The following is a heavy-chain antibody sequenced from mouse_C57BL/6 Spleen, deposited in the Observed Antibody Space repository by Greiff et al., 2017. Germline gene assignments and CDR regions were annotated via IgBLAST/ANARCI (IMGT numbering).Heavy chain of an antibody. CDR3: ARYYGSSKRYFDV. CDR1: GYTFTSYG. CDR2: IYPRSGNT. J-gene: IGHJ1*03. Sequence: VQLVESGAELARPGASVKLSCKASGYTFTSYGISWVKQRTGQGLEWIGEIYPRSGNTYYNEKFKGKATLTADKSSSTAYMELRSLTSEDSAVYFCARYYGSSKRYFDVWGTGTTVTVSS. D-gene: IGHD1-1*01. V-gene: IGHV1-81*01.